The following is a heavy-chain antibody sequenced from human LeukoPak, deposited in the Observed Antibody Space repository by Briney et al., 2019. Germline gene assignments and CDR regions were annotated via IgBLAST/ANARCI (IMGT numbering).Heavy chain of an antibody. CDR1: GGTFSSYA. D-gene: IGHD6-19*01. CDR3: ARDLPHSSGWYSDY. Sequence: SVKVSCKASGGTFSSYAISWVRQAPGQGLEWMGRIIPIFGTANYAQRFQGRVTITTDESTSTAYMELRSLRSDDTAVYYCARDLPHSSGWYSDYWGQGTLVTVSS. J-gene: IGHJ4*02. V-gene: IGHV1-69*05. CDR2: IIPIFGTA.